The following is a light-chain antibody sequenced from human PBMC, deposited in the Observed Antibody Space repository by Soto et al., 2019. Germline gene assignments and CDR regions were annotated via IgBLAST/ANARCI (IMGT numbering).Light chain of an antibody. J-gene: IGLJ3*02. CDR1: SSNIGSNY. V-gene: IGLV1-51*02. CDR2: END. CDR3: ALWDARLNAGV. Sequence: QSVLTQPPSVSAAPGQKVTISCSGGSSNIGSNYVSWFQQFPGTAPKLLIYENDLRPSGIPDRFSGAKSATSATLGIAGLQTEDEADYYCALWDARLNAGVFGGGTKLTVL.